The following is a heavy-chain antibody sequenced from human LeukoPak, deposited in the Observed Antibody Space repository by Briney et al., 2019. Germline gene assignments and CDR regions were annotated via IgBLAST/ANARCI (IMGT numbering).Heavy chain of an antibody. D-gene: IGHD3-22*01. Sequence: PEGSLRLSCAASGFTFSSYGMSWVRQAPGKGLEWVSSISSSGCYIYYTDSLKGRFTISRDNARNSLYLQMNSLRVEDTAVYYCARDLYDTIFILDYWGQGTLVTVSS. CDR3: ARDLYDTIFILDY. CDR2: ISSSGCYI. CDR1: GFTFSSYG. J-gene: IGHJ4*02. V-gene: IGHV3-21*01.